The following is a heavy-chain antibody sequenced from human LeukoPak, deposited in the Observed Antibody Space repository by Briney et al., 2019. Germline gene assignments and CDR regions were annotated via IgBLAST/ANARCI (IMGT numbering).Heavy chain of an antibody. CDR1: GGSFSGYY. CDR2: INHSGST. J-gene: IGHJ4*02. Sequence: RSETLSLTCAVYGGSFSGYYWSWIRQPPGKGLEWIGEINHSGSTNYNPSLKSRVTISVDTSKNQFSLKLSSVTAADTAVYYCARDGDYLGQGTLVTVSS. V-gene: IGHV4-34*01. CDR3: ARDGDY.